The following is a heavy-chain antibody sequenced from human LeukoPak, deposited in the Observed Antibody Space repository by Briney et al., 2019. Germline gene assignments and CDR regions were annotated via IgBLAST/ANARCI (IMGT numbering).Heavy chain of an antibody. V-gene: IGHV4-34*01. CDR1: GGSFSGYY. J-gene: IGHJ4*02. Sequence: SETLSLTCAVYGGSFSGYYWSWIRQPPGKGLEWIGEINHSGSTNYNPSLKSRVTISVDTSKNQFSLKLSSVTAAVTAVYYCARGLSTYFARWGQGTLVTVSS. D-gene: IGHD2-2*01. CDR3: ARGLSTYFAR. CDR2: INHSGST.